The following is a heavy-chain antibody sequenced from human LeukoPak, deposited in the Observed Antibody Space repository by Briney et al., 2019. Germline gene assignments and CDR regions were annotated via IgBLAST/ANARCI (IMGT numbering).Heavy chain of an antibody. Sequence: GGSLRLSCAASGFTFSSYWMNWVRQAPGKGLEWVSNINHNGSEKYYADSVKGRFTISRDNTKNSLYLQMNSLRAEDRAVYFCAREGKRVDGFDTWGQGTIVTVSS. J-gene: IGHJ3*02. CDR1: GFTFSSYW. D-gene: IGHD2-2*01. CDR3: AREGKRVDGFDT. V-gene: IGHV3-7*01. CDR2: INHNGSEK.